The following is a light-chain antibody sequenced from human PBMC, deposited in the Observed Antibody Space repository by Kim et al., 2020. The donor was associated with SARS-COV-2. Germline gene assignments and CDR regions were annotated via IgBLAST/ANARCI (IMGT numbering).Light chain of an antibody. Sequence: LSPGERATLYCRASQTVVSNYLAWDQQKPCQAPRLLIYGAASRATGNPDKFRGSGSGKDFILNITRLEPEDSAVYYCQQYHMAPQTFG. V-gene: IGKV3-20*01. J-gene: IGKJ1*01. CDR1: QTVVSNY. CDR3: QQYHMAPQT. CDR2: GAA.